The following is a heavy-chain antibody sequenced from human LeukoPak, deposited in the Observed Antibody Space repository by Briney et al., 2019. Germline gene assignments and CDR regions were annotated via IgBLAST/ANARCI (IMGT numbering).Heavy chain of an antibody. Sequence: SETLSLTCTVSGGSLSSYYWSWVRQPPGKGLEWIGYIYYSGSTNYNPSLKSRVTISVDTSKNQFSLKLSSVTAADTAVYYCARIRITGYNKYYFDYWGQGTLVTVSS. CDR1: GGSLSSYY. CDR2: IYYSGST. CDR3: ARIRITGYNKYYFDY. D-gene: IGHD5-24*01. V-gene: IGHV4-59*01. J-gene: IGHJ4*02.